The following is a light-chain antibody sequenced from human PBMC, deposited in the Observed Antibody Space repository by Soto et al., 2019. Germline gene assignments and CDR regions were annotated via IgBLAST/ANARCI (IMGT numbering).Light chain of an antibody. CDR3: GSWDRSLRGWV. CDR1: SSNIGNNH. J-gene: IGLJ3*02. V-gene: IGLV1-51*01. Sequence: QSVLTQPPSVSAAPGQKVTVSCSGSSSNIGNNHVSWYQHLPGTAPKVLIYDNNKRPTGIPDRFSGSKSATSATLDITGLQTGDEADYYCGSWDRSLRGWVFGGGTKLTVL. CDR2: DNN.